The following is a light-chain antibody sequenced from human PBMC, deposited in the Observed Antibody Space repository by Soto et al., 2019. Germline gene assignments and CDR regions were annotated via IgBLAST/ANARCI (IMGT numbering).Light chain of an antibody. CDR1: QSISNY. J-gene: IGKJ1*01. CDR3: QLRSNWPPSWT. V-gene: IGKV3-11*01. Sequence: EIVLTQSPATLSLSPGERATLSCRASQSISNYLAWYQHKPGQVPRLLIYDASTRATGIPARFSGSGPGTDFTLTISSLEPEDFPVYFCQLRSNWPPSWTFGQGTKVEVK. CDR2: DAS.